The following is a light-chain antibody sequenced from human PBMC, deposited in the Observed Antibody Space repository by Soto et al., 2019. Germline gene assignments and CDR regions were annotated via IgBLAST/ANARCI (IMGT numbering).Light chain of an antibody. V-gene: IGKV1-6*01. J-gene: IGKJ4*01. Sequence: AIQMTQSPSSLSASVGDRVTITCRASQGMRNGLGWLQQKPGKAPKLLISAASNLQSGVPSRFSGSGSGTDFTLTISRLQPEDFATYYCLQDYNYPLTFGGGTKVEIK. CDR3: LQDYNYPLT. CDR2: AAS. CDR1: QGMRNG.